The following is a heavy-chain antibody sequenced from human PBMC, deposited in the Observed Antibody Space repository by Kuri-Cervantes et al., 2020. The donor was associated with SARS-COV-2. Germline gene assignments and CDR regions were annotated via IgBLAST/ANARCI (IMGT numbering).Heavy chain of an antibody. J-gene: IGHJ5*02. D-gene: IGHD4/OR15-4a*01. CDR1: GGSISSSGYY. CDR2: IYHSGST. Sequence: SETLSLTCTVSGGSISSSGYYWGWIRQPPGKGLEWIGSIYHSGSTYYNPSLKSRVTISVDTSKNQFSLKLSSVTAADTAVYYCARDPNANHNNWFDPWGQGTLVTVSS. CDR3: ARDPNANHNNWFDP. V-gene: IGHV4-39*07.